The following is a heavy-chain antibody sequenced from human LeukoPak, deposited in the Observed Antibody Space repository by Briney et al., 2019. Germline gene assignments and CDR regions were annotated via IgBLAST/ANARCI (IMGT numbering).Heavy chain of an antibody. J-gene: IGHJ6*02. CDR3: ARGGEAGDYGDYGKHYYYYYGMDV. V-gene: IGHV1-8*01. CDR2: MNPNSGNT. Sequence: GASVKVSCKASGYTFTSYDINWVRQATGQGLEWMGWMNPNSGNTGYAQKSQGRVTMTRNTSISTAYMELSSLRSEDTAVYYCARGGEAGDYGDYGKHYYYYYGMDVWGQGTTVTVSS. D-gene: IGHD4-17*01. CDR1: GYTFTSYD.